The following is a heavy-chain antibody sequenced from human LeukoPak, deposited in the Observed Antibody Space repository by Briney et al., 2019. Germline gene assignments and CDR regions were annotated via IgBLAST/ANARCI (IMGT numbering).Heavy chain of an antibody. D-gene: IGHD4-17*01. CDR3: ARRGFYGAVV. J-gene: IGHJ4*02. V-gene: IGHV4-61*09. CDR2: ISNSGST. Sequence: SQTLSLTCTVSGASISSGGYYWSWIRQPPGKGLEWIAYISNSGSTNYNPSLKSRVTMSVDTSKNQFSLNVSSVTAADTAVYYCARRGFYGAVVWGQGTLVTVSS. CDR1: GASISSGGYY.